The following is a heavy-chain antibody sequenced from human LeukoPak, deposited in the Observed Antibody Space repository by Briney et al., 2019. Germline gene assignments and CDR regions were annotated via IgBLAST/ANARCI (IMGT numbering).Heavy chain of an antibody. CDR2: IYHSGST. Sequence: SETLSVTCTVSDGSISSGGYYWSWIRQPPGKGLEWIGYIYHSGSTYYNPSLKSRVTISVDRSKNQFSLKLSSVTAADTAVYYCARGRVIVVVPLDYWGQGTLVTVSS. D-gene: IGHD3-22*01. V-gene: IGHV4-30-2*01. CDR1: DGSISSGGYY. CDR3: ARGRVIVVVPLDY. J-gene: IGHJ4*02.